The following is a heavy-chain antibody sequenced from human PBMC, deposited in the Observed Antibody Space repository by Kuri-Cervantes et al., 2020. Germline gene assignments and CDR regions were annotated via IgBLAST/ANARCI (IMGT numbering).Heavy chain of an antibody. D-gene: IGHD3-10*01. CDR1: GGSISSYY. CDR3: ARDGAGYGSTHYYYMDV. Sequence: SETLSLTCTVSGGSISSYYWSWIRQPAGKGLEWIGYIYYSGSTNYNPSLKSRVTISVDTSKNQFSLKLSSVTAADTAVYYCARDGAGYGSTHYYYMDVWGKGTTVTVSS. CDR2: IYYSGST. V-gene: IGHV4-59*01. J-gene: IGHJ6*03.